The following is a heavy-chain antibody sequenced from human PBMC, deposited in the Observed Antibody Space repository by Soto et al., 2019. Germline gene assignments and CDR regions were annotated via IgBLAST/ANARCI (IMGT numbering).Heavy chain of an antibody. V-gene: IGHV3-30*04. CDR2: ISYDGSNK. J-gene: IGHJ1*01. Sequence: QVHLVESGGGVVQPGRSLRLSCAASGFTFSSYAMHWVRQAPGKGLEWVAVISYDGSNKNYADSAKGQFTISRDNSKSTLYLQMNSLRDEDTAVYYCARDRWGTETTPFQYWGQGVLVTVSS. D-gene: IGHD2-8*02. CDR3: ARDRWGTETTPFQY. CDR1: GFTFSSYA.